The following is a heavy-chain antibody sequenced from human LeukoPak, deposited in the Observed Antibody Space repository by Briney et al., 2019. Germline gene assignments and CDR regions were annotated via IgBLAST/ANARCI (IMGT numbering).Heavy chain of an antibody. CDR1: GFTFRTYA. V-gene: IGHV3-23*01. D-gene: IGHD2-21*01. CDR3: AKAGVIAIPFDY. Sequence: GGSLRLSCAASGFTFRTYAMSWVRQAPGKGLEWVSGISGSGGSTYYADSVKGRFTISRDNSKNTLYLQMNSLRAEDTAVYYCAKAGVIAIPFDYWGQGTLVTVSS. J-gene: IGHJ4*02. CDR2: ISGSGGST.